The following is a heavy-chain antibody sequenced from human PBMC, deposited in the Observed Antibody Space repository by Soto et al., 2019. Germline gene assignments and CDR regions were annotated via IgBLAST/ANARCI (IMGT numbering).Heavy chain of an antibody. CDR2: IKQDGSEK. J-gene: IGHJ4*02. CDR1: GFTFSSYW. CDR3: ASFRGSFTTLAN. V-gene: IGHV3-7*01. Sequence: GSLRLSCAASGFTFSSYWMSWVRQAPGKGLEWVANIKQDGSEKYYVDSVKGRFTISRDNAENSVYLQMNSLRVEDTAIFYWASFRGSFTTLANWGQGPLSPSPQ. D-gene: IGHD3-10*01.